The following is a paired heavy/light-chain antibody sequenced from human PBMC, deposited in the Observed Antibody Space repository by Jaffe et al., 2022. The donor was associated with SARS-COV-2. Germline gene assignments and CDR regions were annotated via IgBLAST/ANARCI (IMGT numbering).Heavy chain of an antibody. V-gene: IGHV4-31*03. Sequence: QVQLQEAGPRLVNPTQTLSLTCSVSGGSISGGYFHWSWIRQRPGKGLEWIGFIFYSGNSYHNPSLESRVAISVDTAKNQLSLDVYFVTAADTAVYYCARTDFSSGRKLIDHWGEGILVTVSS. CDR2: IFYSGNS. J-gene: IGHJ4*02. CDR3: ARTDFSSGRKLIDH. CDR1: GGSISGGYFH. D-gene: IGHD3-10*01.
Light chain of an antibody. V-gene: IGKV2-28*01. CDR1: QSLLHSDGKNY. CDR3: MQAQQIPLT. Sequence: EIVMTQSPLSLPVTPGEPASISCRSSQSLLHSDGKNYLDWYLQKPGQSPQLLIYLGSIRASGVPDRFSGSGSGTDFTLKISRVEAEDVGVYYCMQAQQIPLTFGGGTKVEMK. J-gene: IGKJ4*01. CDR2: LGS.